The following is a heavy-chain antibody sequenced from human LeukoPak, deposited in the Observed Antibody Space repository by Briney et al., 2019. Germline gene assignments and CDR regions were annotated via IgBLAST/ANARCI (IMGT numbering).Heavy chain of an antibody. Sequence: SETLSLTCAVSGGSISSSNWWSWVRQPPGKGLEWIGEIYHSGSTNYNPSLKSRVTISVDKSKNQFSLKLSSVTAADTAAYYCARASWVTTRAFDIWGQGTMVTVSS. CDR3: ARASWVTTRAFDI. J-gene: IGHJ3*02. CDR1: GGSISSSNW. CDR2: IYHSGST. V-gene: IGHV4-4*02. D-gene: IGHD4-17*01.